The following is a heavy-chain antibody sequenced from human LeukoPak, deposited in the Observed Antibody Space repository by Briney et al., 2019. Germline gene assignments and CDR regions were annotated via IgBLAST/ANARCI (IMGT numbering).Heavy chain of an antibody. J-gene: IGHJ4*02. CDR1: GFTFSSYG. Sequence: GRSLRLSCAASGFTFSSYGMHWVRQAPGKGLEWVAVISYDGSNKYYADSVKGRFTISRDNSKNTLYLQMNSLRAKDTAVYYCAKDLAYDSSGYLRDWGQGTLVTVSS. V-gene: IGHV3-30*18. CDR2: ISYDGSNK. D-gene: IGHD3-22*01. CDR3: AKDLAYDSSGYLRD.